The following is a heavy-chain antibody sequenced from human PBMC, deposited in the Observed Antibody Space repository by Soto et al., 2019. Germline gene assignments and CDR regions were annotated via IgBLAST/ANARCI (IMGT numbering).Heavy chain of an antibody. V-gene: IGHV3-48*01. CDR1: GFTFSSYS. CDR2: ISSSSSTI. CDR3: AREGDFWSGYYLDY. Sequence: GGSLRLSCAASGFTFSSYSMNWVRQAPGKGLEWVSYISSSSSTIYYADSVKGRFTISRDNAKNSLYLQLNSLRAEDTAVYYCAREGDFWSGYYLDYWGQGTLVTVSS. D-gene: IGHD3-3*01. J-gene: IGHJ4*02.